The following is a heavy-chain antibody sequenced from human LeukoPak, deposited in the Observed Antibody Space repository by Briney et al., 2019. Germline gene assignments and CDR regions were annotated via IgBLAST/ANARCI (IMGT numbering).Heavy chain of an antibody. J-gene: IGHJ6*03. CDR2: IRSKANSYAT. V-gene: IGHV3-73*01. CDR1: GFTFSGSA. D-gene: IGHD3-10*01. CDR3: TPLDGSGSYFSYYYYMDV. Sequence: PGGSLRLSCAASGFTFSGSAMHWVRQASGKGLEWVGRIRSKANSYATAYAASVKGRFTISRDDSKNTAYLQMNSLKTEDTAVYYCTPLDGSGSYFSYYYYMDVWGKGTTVTVSS.